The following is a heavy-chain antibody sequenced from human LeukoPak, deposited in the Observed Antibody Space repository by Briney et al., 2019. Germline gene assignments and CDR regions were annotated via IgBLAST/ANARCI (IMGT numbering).Heavy chain of an antibody. D-gene: IGHD3-3*01. J-gene: IGHJ4*02. CDR1: GGSITSNSYY. CDR2: IYYSGST. Sequence: KSSETLSLTCTVSGGSITSNSYYWGWIRQPPGKGLEWIGSIYYSGSTYYNPSLKRRVTISIDTSKNQFSLKLSSVTAADTAVYYCASLTEAGVLRFLEWLPDYWGQGTLVTVSS. V-gene: IGHV4-39*07. CDR3: ASLTEAGVLRFLEWLPDY.